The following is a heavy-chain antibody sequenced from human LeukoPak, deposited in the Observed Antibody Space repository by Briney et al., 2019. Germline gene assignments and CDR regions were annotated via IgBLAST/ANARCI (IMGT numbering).Heavy chain of an antibody. CDR1: GFIFSSYD. J-gene: IGHJ4*02. CDR3: DY. V-gene: IGHV3-74*01. Sequence: GGSQRLSCAASGFIFSSYDMHWVRQAPGKGLVWVSRINSDGSSTSYADSVKGRFTISRDNDTAVYYCARGPPIGIAAADYYFDYWGQGTLVTVSS. D-gene: IGHD6-13*01. CDR2: INSDGSST.